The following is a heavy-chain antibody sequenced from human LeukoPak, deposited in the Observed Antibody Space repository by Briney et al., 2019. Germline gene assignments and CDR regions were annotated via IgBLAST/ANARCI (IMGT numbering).Heavy chain of an antibody. CDR2: VSSSSTI. D-gene: IGHD4-17*01. Sequence: GGSLRLSCAASGFTFSSYSMNWVRQAPGKGLEWVSYVSSSSTIYYADSVKGRFTISRDNAKNSLYLQMNSLRAEDTAVYYCARGPYGDYGINWFDPWGQGILVTVSS. V-gene: IGHV3-48*01. J-gene: IGHJ5*02. CDR3: ARGPYGDYGINWFDP. CDR1: GFTFSSYS.